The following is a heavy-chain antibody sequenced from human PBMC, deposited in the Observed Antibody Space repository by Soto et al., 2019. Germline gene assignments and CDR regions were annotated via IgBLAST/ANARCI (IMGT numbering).Heavy chain of an antibody. V-gene: IGHV4-34*01. D-gene: IGHD3-9*01. J-gene: IGHJ6*03. CDR1: GGSLSGYY. CDR3: ASYHYLDLWTGSRHYMDV. CDR2: IHHSGTT. Sequence: QVHLEQWGAGLLNPSETLSLTCADYGGSLSGYYWSWVRQSPGKGLEWIGEIHHSGTTNYNPSLKTRVNISADTSKHQFSLRLSSVTAADSAVYDCASYHYLDLWTGSRHYMDVWGRGTTVTVSS.